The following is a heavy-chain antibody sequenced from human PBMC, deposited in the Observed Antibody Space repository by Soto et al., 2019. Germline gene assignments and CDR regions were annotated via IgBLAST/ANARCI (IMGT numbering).Heavy chain of an antibody. D-gene: IGHD6-19*01. Sequence: SETLSLTCTVSGGSINNYYWSWIRQPPEKGLEWIGYVFYTGTTNYNPSLKSRVTISVDTSKNQFSLKLSSVTAADTAVYYCARGGIAVAGTRWFDPWGQGTLVTVSS. CDR3: ARGGIAVAGTRWFDP. J-gene: IGHJ5*02. V-gene: IGHV4-59*12. CDR2: VFYTGTT. CDR1: GGSINNYY.